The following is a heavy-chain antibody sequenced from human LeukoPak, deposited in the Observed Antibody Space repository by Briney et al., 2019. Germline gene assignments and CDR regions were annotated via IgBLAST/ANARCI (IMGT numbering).Heavy chain of an antibody. Sequence: GGSLRLSCTASRFTFSSYWMNWVRQAPGKGLEWVANIKQDGSQKYYVDSVKGRFTISRDNAKNSLYLQMNSLRAEDTAVYYCAKDVSGTGGKDYWGQGTLVTVSS. CDR3: AKDVSGTGGKDY. D-gene: IGHD1-1*01. CDR1: RFTFSSYW. CDR2: IKQDGSQK. J-gene: IGHJ4*02. V-gene: IGHV3-7*01.